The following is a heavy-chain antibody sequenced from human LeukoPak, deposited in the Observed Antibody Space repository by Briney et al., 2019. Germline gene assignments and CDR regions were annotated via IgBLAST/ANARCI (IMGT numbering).Heavy chain of an antibody. J-gene: IGHJ4*02. Sequence: SETLSLTCTVSGGSINNYYCSWIRQPPGKGLEWIAYIYETGHTGYNPSLKTRVTISLDTSKNQFSLKLNSVTAADTAVYYCARHFLQGGFDSWGQGTLVAVSS. D-gene: IGHD5-24*01. CDR3: ARHFLQGGFDS. CDR1: GGSINNYY. CDR2: IYETGHT. V-gene: IGHV4-59*08.